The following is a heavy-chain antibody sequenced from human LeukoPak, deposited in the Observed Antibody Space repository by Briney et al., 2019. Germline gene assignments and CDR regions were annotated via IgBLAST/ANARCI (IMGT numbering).Heavy chain of an antibody. D-gene: IGHD2-2*01. CDR3: TRHSTSSAPSAY. J-gene: IGHJ4*02. V-gene: IGHV4-59*08. CDR1: GASIRSYY. CDR2: ISNSGGT. Sequence: SETLSLTCTVSGASIRSYYWTWVRQPPGKGLEWIGYISNSGGTNYNPSLTRRVTISVDTSKNQFSLKLTSVTAADTAVYFCTRHSTSSAPSAYWGQGTLVTVSS.